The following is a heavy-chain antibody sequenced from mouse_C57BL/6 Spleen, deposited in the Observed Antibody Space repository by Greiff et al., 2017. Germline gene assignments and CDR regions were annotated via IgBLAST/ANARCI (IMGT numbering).Heavy chain of an antibody. V-gene: IGHV1-53*01. CDR2: INPSNGGT. CDR1: GYTFTSYW. Sequence: QVQLQQPGTELVKPGASVKLSCKASGYTFTSYWMHWVKQRPGQGLEWIGNINPSNGGTNYNEKFKSKATLTVDKSSSTAYMQLSSLTSEDSAVYYCARELVYYYGSSGADWGQGTLVTVSA. D-gene: IGHD1-1*01. J-gene: IGHJ3*01. CDR3: ARELVYYYGSSGAD.